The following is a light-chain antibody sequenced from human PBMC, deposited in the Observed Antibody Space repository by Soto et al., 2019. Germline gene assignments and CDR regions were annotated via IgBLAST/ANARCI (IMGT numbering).Light chain of an antibody. CDR3: QQYNNWPYT. CDR2: GAS. CDR1: QRVSSN. Sequence: EIVRTQAPATLSVSTGERAALSCRASQRVSSNFAWYQQKPGQAPRLLIYGASTRATGIPARFSGSGSGTEFTLTISSLQSEDFAVYYCQQYNNWPYTFGQGTQLAI. V-gene: IGKV3-15*01. J-gene: IGKJ2*01.